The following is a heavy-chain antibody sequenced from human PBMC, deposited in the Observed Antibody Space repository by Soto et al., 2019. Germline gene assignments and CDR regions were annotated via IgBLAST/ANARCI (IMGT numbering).Heavy chain of an antibody. CDR3: SRGGASANPDFGGGGSCRRISYYYIDV. J-gene: IGHJ6*03. Sequence: QVQLVQSGAEVKKPGASVKVSCKASGYTFTRYDINWVRQATGQGLEWMGWTNTNSGNAGHAQKFQCTGTMTRNTSISTAYMELSSLRSDGTAVYYCSRGGASANPDFGGGGSCRRISYYYIDVWGKGTTVTVSS. D-gene: IGHD2-15*01. V-gene: IGHV1-8*01. CDR1: GYTFTRYD. CDR2: TNTNSGNA.